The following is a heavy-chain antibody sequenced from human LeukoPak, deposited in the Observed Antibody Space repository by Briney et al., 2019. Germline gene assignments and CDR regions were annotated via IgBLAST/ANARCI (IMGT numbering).Heavy chain of an antibody. D-gene: IGHD3-10*01. CDR1: GFSFSRYA. V-gene: IGHV3-23*01. CDR3: AKDPPYGSGSFIDY. J-gene: IGHJ4*02. Sequence: QSGGSLRLSCAASGFSFSRYAMTWVRQAPGKRLEWVSVISGGGDRVDYAESVKGRFTISRDNSKNTLYLQMNSLRAEDTAVYYCAKDPPYGSGSFIDYWGQGTLVTVSS. CDR2: ISGGGDRV.